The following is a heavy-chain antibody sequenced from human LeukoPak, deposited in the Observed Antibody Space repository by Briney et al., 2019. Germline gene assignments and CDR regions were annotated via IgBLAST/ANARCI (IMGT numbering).Heavy chain of an antibody. J-gene: IGHJ4*02. Sequence: SETLSLTCTVSGGSISSSSHYWGWIRQPPGKGLEWIASIYYSGNTYYNPSLKSRVSISVDTSKNQFSLKLSAVTAADTAVYYCARHPGRLFDYWGQGTLVTVSS. V-gene: IGHV4-39*01. CDR1: GGSISSSSHY. CDR2: IYYSGNT. CDR3: ARHPGRLFDY.